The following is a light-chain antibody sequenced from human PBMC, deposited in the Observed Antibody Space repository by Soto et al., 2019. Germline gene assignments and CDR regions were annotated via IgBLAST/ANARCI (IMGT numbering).Light chain of an antibody. V-gene: IGKV1-12*01. CDR2: AAS. J-gene: IGKJ5*01. Sequence: DIQMTQSPSSVSASVGDRVTITCRASQAISSWVVWYQQKPGKAPKLLIYAASTLQSGVPSRFSGSGSGTDFPLTINNLQSEDFATYYCQQASVTPLTFGQGKRL. CDR1: QAISSW. CDR3: QQASVTPLT.